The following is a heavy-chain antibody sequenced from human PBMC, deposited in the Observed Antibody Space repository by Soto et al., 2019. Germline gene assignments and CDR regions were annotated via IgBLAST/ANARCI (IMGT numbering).Heavy chain of an antibody. V-gene: IGHV4-4*02. Sequence: QVQLQESGPGLVKPSGTLSLTCIVSGGSMSSSNWWNWVRQSPGKGLEWIGETHPSGRTNYSPSLKSRVTISIDKSKNQFSLQLTSVTAADTAVYSCARSEATVLDSWGQGTLVTVSS. CDR1: GGSMSSSNW. CDR3: ARSEATVLDS. J-gene: IGHJ4*02. D-gene: IGHD4-17*01. CDR2: THPSGRT.